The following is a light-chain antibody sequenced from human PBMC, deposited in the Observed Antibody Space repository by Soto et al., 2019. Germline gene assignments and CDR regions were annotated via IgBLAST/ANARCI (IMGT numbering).Light chain of an antibody. CDR1: QGLGNW. Sequence: IHMTQSPSTLSSSVGDTVTITCRASQGLGNWLAWYQQKPGKAPELLIYDASHLRRGVPSRFSGSGSGTDFTLTISSLQPEDFATYYCQQSYSTPITFGQGTRLEI. CDR2: DAS. CDR3: QQSYSTPIT. V-gene: IGKV1-39*01. J-gene: IGKJ5*01.